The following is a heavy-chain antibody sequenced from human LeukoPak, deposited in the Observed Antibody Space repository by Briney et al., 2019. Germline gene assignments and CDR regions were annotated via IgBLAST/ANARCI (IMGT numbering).Heavy chain of an antibody. CDR2: VYYNGGI. CDR1: GGSINYYY. V-gene: IGHV4-59*08. CDR3: PRITGDNSLDY. Sequence: SETLSLTCTVSGGSINYYYWSWIRQPPGKGLEWIGYVYYNGGINYSPSLKSRVTISVDTSKNQFSLKLSSVTATDTAVYYCPRITGDNSLDYWGQGALVTVSS. D-gene: IGHD7-27*01. J-gene: IGHJ4*02.